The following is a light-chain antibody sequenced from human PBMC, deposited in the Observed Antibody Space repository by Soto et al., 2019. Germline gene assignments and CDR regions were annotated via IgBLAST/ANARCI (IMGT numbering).Light chain of an antibody. V-gene: IGKV3-15*01. J-gene: IGKJ5*01. Sequence: EIVLTQSPGTLSLSPGERATLSCSARQSVSSSYLAWYQQKPGQAPRLLIYGASTRATGIPARFSGGGSGTEFTLTISSLQSEDFAVYYCQQYNNWPPITFGQGTRLEIK. CDR2: GAS. CDR1: QSVSSSY. CDR3: QQYNNWPPIT.